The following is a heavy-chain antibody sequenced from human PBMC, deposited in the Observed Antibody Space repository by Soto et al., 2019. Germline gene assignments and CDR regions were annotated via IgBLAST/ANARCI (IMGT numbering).Heavy chain of an antibody. J-gene: IGHJ6*02. D-gene: IGHD5-18*01. CDR1: GFTFSSYE. CDR3: ARDRTAMAKTYYYYYGMDV. CDR2: ISSSGSTI. V-gene: IGHV3-48*03. Sequence: GGSLRLSCAASGFTFSSYEMNWVRQAPGKGLEWVSYISSSGSTIYYADSVKGRFTISRDNAKNSLYLQMNSLRAEDTAVYYCARDRTAMAKTYYYYYGMDVWGQGTTVTVSS.